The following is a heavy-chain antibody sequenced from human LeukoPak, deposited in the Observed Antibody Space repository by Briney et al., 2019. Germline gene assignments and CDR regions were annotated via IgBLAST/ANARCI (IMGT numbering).Heavy chain of an antibody. CDR2: ISYDGSNK. D-gene: IGHD2-15*01. CDR1: GFNFRDRW. CDR3: ARGPCGGSCYSDY. V-gene: IGHV3-30*03. Sequence: GGSLRLSCAASGFNFRDRWMDWVRQAPGKGLEWVAVISYDGSNKYYADSVKGRFTISRDNSKNTLYLQMNSLRAEDTAVYYCARGPCGGSCYSDYWGQGTLVTVSS. J-gene: IGHJ4*02.